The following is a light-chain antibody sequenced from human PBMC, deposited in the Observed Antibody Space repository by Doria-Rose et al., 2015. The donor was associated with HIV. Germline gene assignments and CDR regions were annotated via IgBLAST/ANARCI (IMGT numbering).Light chain of an antibody. V-gene: IGKV3-20*01. Sequence: EIVMTQSPGTLSLSPGERATLSCRASQSFSSTYLAWYQQHPGQATSLIIYDGSTGATGIPDRFSASGSGTDFTLTINRLEPEDFALYYCHQYGTSWTFGQGTKVEI. CDR1: QSFSSTY. J-gene: IGKJ1*01. CDR2: DGS. CDR3: HQYGTSWT.